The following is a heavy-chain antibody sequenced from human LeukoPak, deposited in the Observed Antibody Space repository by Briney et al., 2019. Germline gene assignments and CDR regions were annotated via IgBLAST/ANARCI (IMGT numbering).Heavy chain of an antibody. V-gene: IGHV3-23*01. CDR1: GFTFTNYG. J-gene: IGHJ4*02. D-gene: IGHD3-22*01. CDR3: AKEKNSGYYYHFDY. Sequence: GGSLRLSCAAPGFTFTNYGMSWVRQAPGKGLEWVSAVSGGGGSTYYADSVKGRFTISRDNSKNTVYLQMNSLRAEDTAVYYCAKEKNSGYYYHFDYWGQGTLVTVSS. CDR2: VSGGGGST.